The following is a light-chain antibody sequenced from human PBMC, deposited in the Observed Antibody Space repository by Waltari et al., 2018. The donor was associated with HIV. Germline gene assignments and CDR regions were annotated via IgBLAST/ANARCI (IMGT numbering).Light chain of an antibody. CDR3: CSYTGSSSYNYV. V-gene: IGLV2-11*01. Sequence: QSALTQPRSVSGSPGRSVTISCTGTSSDVGGHTYVSWFQQHPGKGPKLVLYDVNKRAPGVPVRFSGSKSGNTASLTISGLQTEDEADDFCCSYTGSSSYNYVFGTGTKVTVL. J-gene: IGLJ1*01. CDR1: SSDVGGHTY. CDR2: DVN.